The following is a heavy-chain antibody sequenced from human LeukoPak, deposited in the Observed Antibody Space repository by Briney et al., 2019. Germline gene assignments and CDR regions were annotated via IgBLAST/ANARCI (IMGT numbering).Heavy chain of an antibody. CDR3: ARVSSSWYYYYYYGMDV. D-gene: IGHD6-13*01. J-gene: IGHJ6*02. Sequence: PGGSLRLSCAASGFTFSSYWMHWVRQAPGKGLVWVSRSNSDGSSTSYADSVKGRFTISRDNAKNTLYLQMNSLRAEDTAVYYCARVSSSWYYYYYYGMDVWGQGTTVTVSS. CDR2: SNSDGSST. V-gene: IGHV3-74*01. CDR1: GFTFSSYW.